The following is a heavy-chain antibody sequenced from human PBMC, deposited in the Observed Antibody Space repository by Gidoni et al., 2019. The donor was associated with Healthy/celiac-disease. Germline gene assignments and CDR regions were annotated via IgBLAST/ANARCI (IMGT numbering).Heavy chain of an antibody. J-gene: IGHJ4*02. CDR1: GFTFTSSA. Sequence: QMQLVQSGPEVKKPGTSVKVSCKASGFTFTSSAVPWVRQARGQRLEWIGWIVVGSGNTNYAQKFQERVTITRDMSTSTAYMELSSLRSEDTAVYYCAAEDYNDSSGYYFDYWGQGTLVTVSS. V-gene: IGHV1-58*01. CDR2: IVVGSGNT. CDR3: AAEDYNDSSGYYFDY. D-gene: IGHD3-22*01.